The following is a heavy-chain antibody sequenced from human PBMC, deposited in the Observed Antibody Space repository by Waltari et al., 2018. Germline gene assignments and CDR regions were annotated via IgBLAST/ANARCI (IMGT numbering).Heavy chain of an antibody. J-gene: IGHJ6*03. V-gene: IGHV4-59*01. CDR3: ARGMATIPYYYYMDV. D-gene: IGHD5-12*01. CDR2: IYYSGST. CDR1: GGSISSYY. Sequence: QVQLQESGPGLVKPSETLSLTCTVSGGSISSYYWSWIRQPPGKGLEWSGYIYYSGSTNHNPPLKRRVTISVDTSKNQFSLKVSSVTAADTAVYFCARGMATIPYYYYMDVWGKGTTVTVSS.